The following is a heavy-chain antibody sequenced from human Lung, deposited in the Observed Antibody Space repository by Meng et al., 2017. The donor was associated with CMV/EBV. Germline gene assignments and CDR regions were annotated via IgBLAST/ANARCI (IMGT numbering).Heavy chain of an antibody. CDR1: GFTFSDHY. D-gene: IGHD3-3*01. V-gene: IGHV3-72*01. CDR2: SRNKANSYTT. CDR3: AKDHLITIYWGGMDV. J-gene: IGHJ6*02. Sequence: GGSXRLSCAASGFTFSDHYMDWVRQAPGKGLEWVGRSRNKANSYTTDYAASVKGRFTISRDDSKNSLYLQMNSLRAEDTAVYYCAKDHLITIYWGGMDVLGQGXTVTVSS.